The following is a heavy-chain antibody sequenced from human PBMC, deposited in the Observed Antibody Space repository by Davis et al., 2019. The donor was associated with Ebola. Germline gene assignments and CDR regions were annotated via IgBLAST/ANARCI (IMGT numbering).Heavy chain of an antibody. D-gene: IGHD3-3*01. CDR1: GFTFSDYY. CDR3: ARQGWSGYSLRHWLDP. J-gene: IGHJ5*02. Sequence: ESLKISCAASGFTFSDYYMSWIRQPPGKGLEWIGSIYYSGSTYYNPSLKSRVTISVDTSKNQFSLKLRSVTAADTAVYYCARQGWSGYSLRHWLDPWGRGTLVTVSS. CDR2: IYYSGST. V-gene: IGHV4-39*01.